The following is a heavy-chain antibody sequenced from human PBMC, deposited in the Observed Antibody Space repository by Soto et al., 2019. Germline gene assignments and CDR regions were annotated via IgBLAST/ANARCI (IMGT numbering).Heavy chain of an antibody. V-gene: IGHV2-70*01. CDR2: IDWDDDK. CDR1: GFSLSTSGMC. D-gene: IGHD1-26*01. J-gene: IGHJ4*02. Sequence: SGPTLVKPTQTLTLTCTFSGFSLSTSGMCVSWIRQPPGQALEWLALIDWDDDKYYSTALKTRLTISKDTSKNQVFLTMTNMDPVDTATYYCARIPDYLKVGATPNLYFDYWGQGTLVTVSS. CDR3: ARIPDYLKVGATPNLYFDY.